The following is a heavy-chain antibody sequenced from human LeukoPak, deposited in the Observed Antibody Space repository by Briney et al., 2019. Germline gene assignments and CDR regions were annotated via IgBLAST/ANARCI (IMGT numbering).Heavy chain of an antibody. D-gene: IGHD3-10*01. V-gene: IGHV4-4*07. CDR3: ARDRFQGWFDP. J-gene: IGHJ5*02. CDR2: IYTSGST. Sequence: PSETLSLTXTVSGGSVSSYYWSWIRQPAGKGLEWIGRIYTSGSTNYNPSLKSRVTMSVDTSKNQFSLKLSSVTAADTAVYYCARDRFQGWFDPWGQGTLVTVSS. CDR1: GGSVSSYY.